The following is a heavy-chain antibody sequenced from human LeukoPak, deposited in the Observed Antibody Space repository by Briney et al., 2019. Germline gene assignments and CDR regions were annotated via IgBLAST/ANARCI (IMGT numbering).Heavy chain of an antibody. J-gene: IGHJ4*02. CDR1: GYTFTGYY. CDR3: ARYDSYGYY. D-gene: IGHD5-18*01. V-gene: IGHV1-2*02. CDR2: INPNSGGT. Sequence: ASVKVSCKASGYTFTGYYMHWVRQAPGQGLEWMGWINPNSGGTNYAQKFQDRVSMTRDTSISTAYMQLSSLRSEDTAVYYCARYDSYGYYWGQGTLVTVSS.